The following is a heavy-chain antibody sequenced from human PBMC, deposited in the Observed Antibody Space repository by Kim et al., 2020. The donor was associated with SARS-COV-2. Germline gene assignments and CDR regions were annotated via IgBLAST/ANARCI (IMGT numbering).Heavy chain of an antibody. J-gene: IGHJ6*02. CDR2: IIPIFGTA. V-gene: IGHV1-69*13. CDR3: AGDHLLWFGELEKYYGMDV. CDR1: GGTFSSYA. D-gene: IGHD3-10*01. Sequence: SVKVSCKASGGTFSSYAISWVRQAPGQGLEWMGGIIPIFGTANYAQKFQGRVTLTADESTSTAYMELSSLRSEDTAVYYCAGDHLLWFGELEKYYGMDVWGQGTTVTVSS.